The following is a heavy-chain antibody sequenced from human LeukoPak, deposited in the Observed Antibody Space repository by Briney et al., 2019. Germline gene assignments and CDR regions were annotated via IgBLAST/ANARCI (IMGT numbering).Heavy chain of an antibody. CDR2: ISDSGYTV. V-gene: IGHV3-48*03. CDR1: GFMFSSYA. CDR3: ARNFDS. Sequence: PGGSLRLSCAASGFMFSSYAMNWVRQAPGKGLEWVSKISDSGYTVDYADSVKGRFTISRDNAKNSLYLQMNSLRAVDTAVYYCARNFDSWGQGTLVTVSS. J-gene: IGHJ4*02.